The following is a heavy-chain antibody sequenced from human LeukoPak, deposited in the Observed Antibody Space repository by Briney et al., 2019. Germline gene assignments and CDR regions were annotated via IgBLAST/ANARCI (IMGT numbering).Heavy chain of an antibody. CDR2: VYSSGSL. V-gene: IGHV4-39*01. D-gene: IGHD3-10*01. CDR1: GGSINIRNYY. CDR3: ASYGSGSSRSFDY. J-gene: IGHJ4*02. Sequence: SETLSLTCTVSGGSINIRNYYWAWIRQPPGRQLEWIGSVYSSGSLYYNPSLKSRVTISVDTSKNQFSLKLSSVTAADTAVYYCASYGSGSSRSFDYWGQGTLVTVSS.